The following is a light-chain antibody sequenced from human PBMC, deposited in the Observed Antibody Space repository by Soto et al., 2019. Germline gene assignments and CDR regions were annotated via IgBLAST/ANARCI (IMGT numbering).Light chain of an antibody. J-gene: IGKJ2*01. CDR3: LQHNDYPYT. CDR2: AAS. CDR1: QGIRSD. V-gene: IGKV1-17*01. Sequence: DIQMTQSPSSLSASVGDRVTITCRASQGIRSDLGWYQQKPGKAPKRLIYAASRLQSGVPSRFSAGGSGTESILTISSLQPEDFATYYCLQHNDYPYTFGQGTKVDIK.